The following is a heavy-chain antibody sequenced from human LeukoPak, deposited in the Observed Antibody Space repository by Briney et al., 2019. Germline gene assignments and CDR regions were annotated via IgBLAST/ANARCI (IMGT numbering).Heavy chain of an antibody. CDR1: GFTLSNYA. J-gene: IGHJ4*02. V-gene: IGHV3-13*01. CDR3: AKQLGYCSDGSCYFPY. D-gene: IGHD2-15*01. CDR2: LGTAGDT. Sequence: GGSLRLSCAASGFTLSNYAMHWVRHPAGEGLEWVSALGTAGDTFYPGSVKGRFTISRDNAKKSLFLQMNSLRAEDTAVYYCAKQLGYCSDGSCYFPYWGQGTLVTVSS.